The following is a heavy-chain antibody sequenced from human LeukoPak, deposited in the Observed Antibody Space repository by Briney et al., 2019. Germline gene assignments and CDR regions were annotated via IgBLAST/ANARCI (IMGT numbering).Heavy chain of an antibody. CDR3: ARSSFGRAANYYYYGMDV. J-gene: IGHJ6*02. Sequence: SETLSLTCTVSGGSISSGGYYWSWIRQPPGKGLEWIGYIYHSGSTYYNPSLKSRVTISVDRSKNQFSLKLSSVTAADTAVYYCARSSFGRAANYYYYGMDVWGQGTTVTVSS. CDR1: GGSISSGGYY. D-gene: IGHD3-10*01. CDR2: IYHSGST. V-gene: IGHV4-30-2*01.